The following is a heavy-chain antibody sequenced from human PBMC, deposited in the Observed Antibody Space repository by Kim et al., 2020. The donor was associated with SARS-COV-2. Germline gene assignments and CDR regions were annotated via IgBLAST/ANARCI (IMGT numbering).Heavy chain of an antibody. CDR3: ARVRITMIVVVIIPYYYYG. J-gene: IGHJ6*01. CDR2: INHSGST. CDR1: GGSFSGYY. D-gene: IGHD3-22*01. Sequence: SETLSLTCAVYGGSFSGYYWSWIRQPPGKGLEWIGEINHSGSTNYNPSLKSRVTISVDTSKNQFSLKLSSVTAADTAVYYCARVRITMIVVVIIPYYYYG. V-gene: IGHV4-34*01.